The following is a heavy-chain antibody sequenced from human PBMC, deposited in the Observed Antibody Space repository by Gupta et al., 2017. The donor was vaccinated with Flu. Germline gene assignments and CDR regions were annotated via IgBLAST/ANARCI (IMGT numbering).Heavy chain of an antibody. CDR1: AYTFTSFG. CDR2: ISGSKGNT. CDR3: ARFGVAVAGTKYDAFDI. Sequence: QVHLVQSGAEVKKPGASVKVSCKASAYTFTSFGISWVRQAPGQGLEWMGWISGSKGNTNYAQKLQGRVTMTTDTSTSTAYMELRSLTSDDTAVYYCARFGVAVAGTKYDAFDIWGQGTMVTVSS. V-gene: IGHV1-18*01. D-gene: IGHD6-19*01. J-gene: IGHJ3*02.